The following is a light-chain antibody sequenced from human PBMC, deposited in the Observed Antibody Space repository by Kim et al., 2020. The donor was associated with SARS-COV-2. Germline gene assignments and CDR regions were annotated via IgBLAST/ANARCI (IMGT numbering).Light chain of an antibody. J-gene: IGLJ3*02. CDR2: EGS. CDR1: SSDVGSYNL. Sequence: GQSITISCTGTSSDVGSYNLVAWYQQNPGKAPKLMIYEGSKRPSGVSNRFSDSKSGNTASLTISGLQAEDEADYYCCSYAGSSTWVFGGGTQLTVL. V-gene: IGLV2-23*01. CDR3: CSYAGSSTWV.